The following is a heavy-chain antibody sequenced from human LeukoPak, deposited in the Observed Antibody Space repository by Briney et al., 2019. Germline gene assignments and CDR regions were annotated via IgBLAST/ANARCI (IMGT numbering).Heavy chain of an antibody. CDR2: IRDDGSNK. J-gene: IGHJ4*02. D-gene: IGHD2-15*01. CDR1: GFTFSSYG. V-gene: IGHV3-30*02. CDR3: AKPGYCSGGSCRYYFDY. Sequence: GGSLRLSCAASGFTFSSYGMHWVRQAPGKGLGWVSFIRDDGSNKYYADSVKGRFTISRDNSKNTLYLQMNSLRAEDTAVYYCAKPGYCSGGSCRYYFDYWGQGTLVTVSS.